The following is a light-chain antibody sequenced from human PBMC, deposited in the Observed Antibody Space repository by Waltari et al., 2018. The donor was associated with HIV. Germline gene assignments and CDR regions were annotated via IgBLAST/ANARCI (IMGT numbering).Light chain of an antibody. J-gene: IGLJ2*01. CDR2: YDR. V-gene: IGLV3-21*04. CDR1: NNGNKN. Sequence: SYVLTQPPSVSVATGKTATITCGGNNNGNKNVNWYQQKPGQAPVVVIFYDRDRPSGIPERFSGSSSANMATLTISRVEAGDEADYYCQVWDSDSDHVVFGVGTKLTVL. CDR3: QVWDSDSDHVV.